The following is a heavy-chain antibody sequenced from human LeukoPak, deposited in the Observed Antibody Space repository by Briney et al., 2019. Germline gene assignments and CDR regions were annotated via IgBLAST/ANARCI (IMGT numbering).Heavy chain of an antibody. CDR2: TYSDGST. CDR3: ARESPYDSGGSEDDY. CDR1: GFTFSTYA. D-gene: IGHD1-26*01. J-gene: IGHJ4*02. V-gene: IGHV3-53*01. Sequence: GGSLRLSCAASGFTFSTYAMSWVRQAPGKGLEWVSVTYSDGSTYYADSVRGRFIISRDSSKNTLYLQMNSLRAEDTAVYYCARESPYDSGGSEDDYWGQGTLVTVSS.